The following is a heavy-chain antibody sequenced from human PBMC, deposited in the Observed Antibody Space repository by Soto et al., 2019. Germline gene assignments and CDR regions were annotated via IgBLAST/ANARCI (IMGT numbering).Heavy chain of an antibody. Sequence: QVHLVQSGTEVKKPGSSVKVSCKASGGTFSSSGFSWVRQAPGQGLEWMGMIVPSLDTTNYAQKFQARVTITSDEVTSTASLELRSLRSEDTAVSYCGRWPQTRYNADTYALDVWGQGTRVIASS. CDR2: IVPSLDTT. CDR3: GRWPQTRYNADTYALDV. CDR1: GGTFSSSG. J-gene: IGHJ6*02. V-gene: IGHV1-69*11. D-gene: IGHD1-20*01.